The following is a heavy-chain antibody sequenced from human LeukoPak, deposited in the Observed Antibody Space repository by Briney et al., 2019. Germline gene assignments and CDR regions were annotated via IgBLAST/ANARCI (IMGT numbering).Heavy chain of an antibody. Sequence: PGGSLRLSCVASGFTFSSRDWMTWVRQAPGKGLEWVSAISGSGGSTYYADSVKGRFTISRDNSKNTLYLQMNSLRAEDTAVYYCAKSHSLVPVFDYWGQGTLVTVSS. V-gene: IGHV3-23*01. CDR1: GFTFSSRDW. J-gene: IGHJ4*02. CDR2: ISGSGGST. CDR3: AKSHSLVPVFDY. D-gene: IGHD6-13*01.